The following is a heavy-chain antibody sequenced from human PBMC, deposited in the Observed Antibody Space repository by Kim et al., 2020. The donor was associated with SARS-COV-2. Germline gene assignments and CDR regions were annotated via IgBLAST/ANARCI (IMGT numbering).Heavy chain of an antibody. D-gene: IGHD6-19*01. V-gene: IGHV3-48*03. J-gene: IGHJ6*02. CDR2: ISSSGSTI. Sequence: GGSLRLSCAASGFTFSSYEMNWVRQAPGKGLEWVSYISSSGSTIYYADSVKGRFTISRDNAKNSLYLQMNSLRAEDTAVYYCARDQDNTNIAVAGIYYYGMDVWGQGTTVTVSS. CDR1: GFTFSSYE. CDR3: ARDQDNTNIAVAGIYYYGMDV.